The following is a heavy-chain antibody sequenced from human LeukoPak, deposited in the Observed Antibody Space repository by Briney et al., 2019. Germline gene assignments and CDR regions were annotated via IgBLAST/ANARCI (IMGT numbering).Heavy chain of an antibody. D-gene: IGHD5-24*01. CDR1: GFTFSNYG. CDR2: IWYDGSNI. Sequence: GGSLRLSCAASGFTFSNYGMHWVPQAPGKGREWAAVIWYDGSNIYYSDSVKGRFTISRDNSKNTLYLQMNSLRAEDTAVYYCARAREMATNHNADTWGQGTLVTVSS. J-gene: IGHJ5*02. V-gene: IGHV3-33*01. CDR3: ARAREMATNHNADT.